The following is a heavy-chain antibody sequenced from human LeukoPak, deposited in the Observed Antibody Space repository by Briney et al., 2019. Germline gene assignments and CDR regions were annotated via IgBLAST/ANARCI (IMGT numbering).Heavy chain of an antibody. Sequence: PGGSLRLSCAASGFTFSSYGMHWVRQAPGKGLEWVAVISYGGSNKYYADSVKGRFTISRDNSKNTLYLQMNSLRAEDTAVYYCARRGSGGWLLFDYWGQGTLVTVSS. D-gene: IGHD6-19*01. J-gene: IGHJ4*02. CDR1: GFTFSSYG. CDR2: ISYGGSNK. CDR3: ARRGSGGWLLFDY. V-gene: IGHV3-30*03.